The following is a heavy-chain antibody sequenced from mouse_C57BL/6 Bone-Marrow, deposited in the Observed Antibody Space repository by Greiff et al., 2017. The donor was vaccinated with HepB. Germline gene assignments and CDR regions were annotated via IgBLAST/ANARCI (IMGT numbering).Heavy chain of an antibody. V-gene: IGHV1-74*01. CDR3: ATYYGNYVWFAY. CDR2: VHPSDSDT. CDR1: GYTFTSYW. J-gene: IGHJ3*01. D-gene: IGHD2-10*01. Sequence: QVQLQQPGAELVKPGASVKVSCKASGYTFTSYWMHWVKQRPGQGLEWIGRVHPSDSDTNYNQKFKGKATLTVDKSSSTAYMQLSSLTSEDSAVYYCATYYGNYVWFAYWGQGTLVTVSA.